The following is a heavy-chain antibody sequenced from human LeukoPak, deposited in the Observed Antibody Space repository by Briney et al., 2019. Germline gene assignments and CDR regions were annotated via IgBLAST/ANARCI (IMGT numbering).Heavy chain of an antibody. J-gene: IGHJ4*02. V-gene: IGHV4-39*01. CDR1: GGSISSGSYY. CDR2: IYYSGST. D-gene: IGHD1-26*01. Sequence: SETLSLTCTVSGGSISSGSYYWGWIRQPPGKGLEWIGSIYYSGSTYYNPSLKSRVTISVDTSKNQFSLKLSSVAAADTAVYYCARRREWEPFDYWGQGTLVTVSS. CDR3: ARRREWEPFDY.